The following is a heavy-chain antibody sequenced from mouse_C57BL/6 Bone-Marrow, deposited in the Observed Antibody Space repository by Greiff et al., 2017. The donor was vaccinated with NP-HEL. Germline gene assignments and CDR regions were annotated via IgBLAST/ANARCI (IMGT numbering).Heavy chain of an antibody. CDR1: GFSFNTYA. CDR2: IRSKSNNYAT. J-gene: IGHJ4*01. D-gene: IGHD1-1*01. CDR3: VSPITTVVEDYAMDY. Sequence: EVQGVESGGGLVQPKGSLKLSCAASGFSFNTYAMNWVRQAPGKGLEWVARIRSKSNNYATYYADSVKDRFTISRDDSESMLYLQMNNLKTEDTAMYYCVSPITTVVEDYAMDYWGQGTSVTVSS. V-gene: IGHV10-1*01.